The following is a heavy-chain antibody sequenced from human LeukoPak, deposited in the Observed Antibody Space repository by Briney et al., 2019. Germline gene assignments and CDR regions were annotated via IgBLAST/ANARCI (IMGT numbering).Heavy chain of an antibody. CDR2: ISWNSGTI. CDR1: GFTFDDYA. V-gene: IGHV3-9*01. J-gene: IGHJ4*02. D-gene: IGHD3-9*01. Sequence: GGSLRLSCAASGFTFDDYAMHWVRQAPGKGLEWVSGISWNSGTIGYADSVKGRFTISRDNGKKSLFLQMNSLRAEDTALYYCSKDTRDILTGYYNTAYDYWGQGTLVTVSS. CDR3: SKDTRDILTGYYNTAYDY.